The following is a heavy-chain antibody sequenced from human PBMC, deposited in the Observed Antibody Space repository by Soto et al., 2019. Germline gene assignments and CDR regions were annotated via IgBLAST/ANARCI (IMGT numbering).Heavy chain of an antibody. CDR3: ARLERLSGYYARGRVNYYFDY. V-gene: IGHV4-39*01. CDR1: VGSISSSSYY. J-gene: IGHJ4*02. Sequence: PSETLSLTCTVSVGSISSSSYYWGWIRQPPGKGRPRIGSIYYSGSTYYNPSLKSRVTISVDTSKNQFSLKLSSVTAADTAVYYCARLERLSGYYARGRVNYYFDYWGQGTLVTVSS. D-gene: IGHD3-22*01. CDR2: IYYSGST.